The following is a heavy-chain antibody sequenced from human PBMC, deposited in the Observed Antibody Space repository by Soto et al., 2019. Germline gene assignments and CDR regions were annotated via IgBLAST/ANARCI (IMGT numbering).Heavy chain of an antibody. CDR3: ASSYFTVTTMDY. CDR2: MYHSGST. Sequence: PSETLSLTCAVSGGSISSGGYSWSWIRQPPGKGLEWIGYMYHSGSTYYNPSLKSRVTISIDRSKNQFSLKLSSVTAADTAVYYCASSYFTVTTMDYWGQGTLVTVSS. D-gene: IGHD4-17*01. V-gene: IGHV4-30-2*01. J-gene: IGHJ4*02. CDR1: GGSISSGGYS.